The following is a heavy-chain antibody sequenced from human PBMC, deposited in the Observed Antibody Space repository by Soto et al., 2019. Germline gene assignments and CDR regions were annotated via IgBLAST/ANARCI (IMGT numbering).Heavy chain of an antibody. CDR3: TRHGANFDYEPPDYYYGMDV. CDR2: IRSKANSYAT. Sequence: PGGSLRLSCAASGFTFSGSAMHWVRQASGKGLEWVGRIRSKANSYATAYAASVKGRFTISRDDSKNTAYLQMNSLKTEDTAVYYCTRHGANFDYEPPDYYYGMDVWGQGTTVTVSS. D-gene: IGHD3-9*01. CDR1: GFTFSGSA. V-gene: IGHV3-73*01. J-gene: IGHJ6*02.